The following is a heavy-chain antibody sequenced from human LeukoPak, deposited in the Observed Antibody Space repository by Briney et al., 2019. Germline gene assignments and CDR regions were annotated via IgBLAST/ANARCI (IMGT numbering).Heavy chain of an antibody. D-gene: IGHD6-19*01. CDR1: GGSFSGYY. V-gene: IGHV4-34*01. Sequence: PSETLSLTCGVYGGSFSGYYWSWIRQPPGKGLEWIGEINHSGSTNYNPPLKSRVTISVDTSKNQFSLKLSSVTAADTAVYYCARARESIAVAGTYFDYWGQGTLVTVSS. J-gene: IGHJ4*02. CDR2: INHSGST. CDR3: ARARESIAVAGTYFDY.